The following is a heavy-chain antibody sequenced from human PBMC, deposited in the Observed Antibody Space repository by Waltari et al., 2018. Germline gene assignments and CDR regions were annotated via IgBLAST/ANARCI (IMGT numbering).Heavy chain of an antibody. J-gene: IGHJ4*02. CDR1: GYSLTELS. CDR2: FYPERRDT. Sequence: VQLIQSGAEVKKPGASVRLSCKVSGYSLTELSIHWVRQPPGKVLEWMGGFYPERRDTTDAQGVQGRVTMTEETSTDTAYMELRSLTSDDTAVFYCATDWGYCSDDSCYVGERGDYWGQGTLVTVSS. D-gene: IGHD2-15*01. CDR3: ATDWGYCSDDSCYVGERGDY. V-gene: IGHV1-24*01.